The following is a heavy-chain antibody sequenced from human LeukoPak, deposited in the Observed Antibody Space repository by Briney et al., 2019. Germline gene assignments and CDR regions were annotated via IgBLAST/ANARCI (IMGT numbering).Heavy chain of an antibody. Sequence: GASVKVSCKASGYTFTTYAIQWVRQAPGQGLEWMGWINVGNGNTRCSQKFQGRVTITRDTSASTAYMELISLRSEGTAIYYCAREGDYDFRSGYYNPRGFDYWGQGTLVTVSS. D-gene: IGHD3-3*01. J-gene: IGHJ4*02. V-gene: IGHV1-3*01. CDR3: AREGDYDFRSGYYNPRGFDY. CDR1: GYTFTTYA. CDR2: INVGNGNT.